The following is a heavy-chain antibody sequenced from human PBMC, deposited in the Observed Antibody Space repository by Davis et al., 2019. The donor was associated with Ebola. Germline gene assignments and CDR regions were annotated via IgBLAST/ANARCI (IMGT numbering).Heavy chain of an antibody. Sequence: SVKVSCKASGDSFNNDGISWVRQAPGQGLEWMGGIIAIFGIPKYAQKFQGRVTITADESTSTAYMELRRLRSEDTAVYYCARGPTAPSGGWGQGTLVTVSS. J-gene: IGHJ4*02. CDR1: GDSFNNDG. CDR3: ARGPTAPSGG. CDR2: IIAIFGIP. V-gene: IGHV1-69*13. D-gene: IGHD3-16*01.